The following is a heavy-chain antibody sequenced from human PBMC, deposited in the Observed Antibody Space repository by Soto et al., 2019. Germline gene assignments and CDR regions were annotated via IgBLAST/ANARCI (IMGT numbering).Heavy chain of an antibody. Sequence: EVQVVESGGGLVKPGGSLRLSCAASGFTFSNAWMSWVRQAPGKGLEWVGRIKSKTNGGATDYAAPVRGRFTISRDDSENTLYLQMNSLKTEDTAVYYCTTRADDFSGNWGQGALVTVSS. CDR2: IKSKTNGGAT. CDR1: GFTFSNAW. CDR3: TTRADDFSGN. D-gene: IGHD4-4*01. J-gene: IGHJ4*02. V-gene: IGHV3-15*01.